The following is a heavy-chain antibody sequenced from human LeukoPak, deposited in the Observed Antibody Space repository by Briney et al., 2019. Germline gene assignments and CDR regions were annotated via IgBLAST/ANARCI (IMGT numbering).Heavy chain of an antibody. CDR2: IRNDRIT. CDR1: GLTFSDAW. CDR3: TWMATIFTVAY. V-gene: IGHV3-15*01. Sequence: GGSLRLSCVLSGLTFSDAWMRWVRHAPRKGLDWGGRIRNDRITDYTAPVQGRCSISRDKSKNTFYLQMNSLRTEDTGMYFCTWMATIFTVAYWGQGTLVTVSS. D-gene: IGHD5-12*01. J-gene: IGHJ4*02.